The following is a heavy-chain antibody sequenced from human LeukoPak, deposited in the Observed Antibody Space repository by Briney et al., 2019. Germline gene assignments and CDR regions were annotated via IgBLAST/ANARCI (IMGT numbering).Heavy chain of an antibody. Sequence: NPGASLQISCQGSGYIFTSYWIGWVRPVPGKGLEWMGIIYPGDSDTRYSPSFQGQVTISPDKSISTPYPQWSSLKASDTAMYYCARLQGTMVRGPVDYWGQGTLVTVSS. CDR1: GYIFTSYW. CDR2: IYPGDSDT. V-gene: IGHV5-51*01. D-gene: IGHD3-10*01. J-gene: IGHJ4*02. CDR3: ARLQGTMVRGPVDY.